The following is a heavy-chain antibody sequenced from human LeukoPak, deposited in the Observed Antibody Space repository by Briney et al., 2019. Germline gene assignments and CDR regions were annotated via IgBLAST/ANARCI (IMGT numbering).Heavy chain of an antibody. J-gene: IGHJ4*02. CDR1: GLTFSSYG. Sequence: GGSLRLSCVASGLTFSSYGMHWVRQAPGKGLEWVAVISYDGSNKYYADSVKGRFTISRDNSKNTLYLQVNSLRAEDTAVYYCAKPTPDYYGSGSYPTSDFDYWGQGTLVTVSS. CDR2: ISYDGSNK. D-gene: IGHD3-10*01. CDR3: AKPTPDYYGSGSYPTSDFDY. V-gene: IGHV3-30*18.